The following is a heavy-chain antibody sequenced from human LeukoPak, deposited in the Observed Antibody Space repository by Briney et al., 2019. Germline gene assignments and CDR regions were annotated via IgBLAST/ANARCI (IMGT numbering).Heavy chain of an antibody. V-gene: IGHV4-38-2*02. Sequence: SETLSLTCTVSGYSISSGYYWGWIRQPPGKGLEWIGSIYHSGSTYYNPSVKSRVTISVDTSKNQFSLKVSSVTAADTAVYYCGRSAGFVHFDHWGQGILVTVSS. CDR2: IYHSGST. D-gene: IGHD3-16*01. J-gene: IGHJ4*02. CDR3: GRSAGFVHFDH. CDR1: GYSISSGYY.